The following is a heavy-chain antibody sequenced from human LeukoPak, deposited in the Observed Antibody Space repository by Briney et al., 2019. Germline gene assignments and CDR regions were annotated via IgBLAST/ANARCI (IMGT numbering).Heavy chain of an antibody. Sequence: PSETLSLTGGGSVVSMNTYYGAWIRQPPGKGLEWIGYLDYDGNTNYNPSLKGRVTISVDTSKTQPSLNLASVTAEDTAVYYCARHEGATPNQTNWSDRSGQPILVTVSS. CDR1: VVSMNTYY. CDR3: ARHEGATPNQTNWSDR. CDR2: LDYDGNT. V-gene: IGHV4-59*01. D-gene: IGHD1-26*01. J-gene: IGHJ5*02.